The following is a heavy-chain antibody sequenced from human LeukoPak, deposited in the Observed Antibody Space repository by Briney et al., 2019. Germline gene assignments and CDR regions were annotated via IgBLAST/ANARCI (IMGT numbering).Heavy chain of an antibody. D-gene: IGHD1-14*01. Sequence: PSETLSLTCTVSSGSISGHYWSWIRQSPGRGLEWIGNIYTSGITKYNPSLNSRVTISIDTSENRFSLKVTSMTAADTAIYYCARQAQDGTDNYFDPWGRGILVTVSS. CDR1: SGSISGHY. CDR2: IYTSGIT. J-gene: IGHJ5*02. CDR3: ARQAQDGTDNYFDP. V-gene: IGHV4-4*09.